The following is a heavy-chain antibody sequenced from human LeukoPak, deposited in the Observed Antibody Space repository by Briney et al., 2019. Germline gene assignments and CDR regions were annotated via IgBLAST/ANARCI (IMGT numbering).Heavy chain of an antibody. CDR1: GFTFSSYA. CDR3: ARERGDLYYGILTV. CDR2: ISYDGSNK. J-gene: IGHJ4*02. V-gene: IGHV3-30-3*01. D-gene: IGHD3-9*01. Sequence: GGSLRLSCAASGFTFSSYAMHWVRQAPGKGLEWVAVISYDGSNKYYADSVKGRFTIFRDNSKNTLYLQMNSLRAEDTAVYYCARERGDLYYGILTVWGQGTLVTVSS.